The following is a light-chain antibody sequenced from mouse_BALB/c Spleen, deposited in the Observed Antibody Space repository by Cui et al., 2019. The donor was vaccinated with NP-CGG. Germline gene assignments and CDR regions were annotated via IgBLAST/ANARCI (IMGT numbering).Light chain of an antibody. Sequence: QAVVTQESALTTSPGETVTLTCRSSTGAVTTSNYANWVQEKQDHLFTGLIGGTNNRVPGVPARFSGSLIGDKAALTIIGAQTEDEAIYFCALWYSNHWVFGGGTKLTVL. J-gene: IGLJ1*01. CDR3: ALWYSNHWV. V-gene: IGLV1*01. CDR2: GTN. CDR1: TGAVTTSNY.